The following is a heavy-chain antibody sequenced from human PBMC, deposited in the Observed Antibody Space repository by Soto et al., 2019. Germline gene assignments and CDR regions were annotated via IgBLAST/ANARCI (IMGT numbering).Heavy chain of an antibody. CDR2: IIPIFGTA. J-gene: IGHJ3*02. CDR1: GGTFSSYA. Sequence: ASVKVSCKASGGTFSSYAISWVRQAPGQGLEWMGGIIPIFGTANYAQKFQGRVTNNADESTSTAYMELSSRRSEDTAVYYCARDLGRDGYTYTRDDAFDICGQGTMVTVSS. D-gene: IGHD3-16*01. V-gene: IGHV1-69*13. CDR3: ARDLGRDGYTYTRDDAFDI.